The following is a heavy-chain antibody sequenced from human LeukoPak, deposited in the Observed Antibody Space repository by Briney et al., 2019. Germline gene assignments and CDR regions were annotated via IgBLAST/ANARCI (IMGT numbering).Heavy chain of an antibody. J-gene: IGHJ3*02. D-gene: IGHD3/OR15-3a*01. V-gene: IGHV1-69*04. Sequence: SVKVSCKASGGNFNNYAVNWVRQAPGQGLQWMGRIIPALDRANYAHNFQGRLTISTDKSTKTAYMELSSLRSEDTGLYFCARRTDAVDDAFDIWGQGTMLTVSS. CDR3: ARRTDAVDDAFDI. CDR2: IIPALDRA. CDR1: GGNFNNYA.